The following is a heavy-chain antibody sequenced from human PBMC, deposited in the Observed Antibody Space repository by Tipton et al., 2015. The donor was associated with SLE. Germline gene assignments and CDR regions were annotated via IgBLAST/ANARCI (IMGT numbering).Heavy chain of an antibody. CDR2: IYSGGST. CDR3: ARDKEGAIDY. J-gene: IGHJ4*02. D-gene: IGHD1-26*01. V-gene: IGHV3-66*01. CDR1: GFTVSSNY. Sequence: GSLRLSCAASGFTVSSNYMSWVRQAPGKGLEWVSVIYSGGSTYYADSVKGRFTISRDNSKNTLYLQMNGLRAEDTAVYYCARDKEGAIDYWGQGTLVTVSS.